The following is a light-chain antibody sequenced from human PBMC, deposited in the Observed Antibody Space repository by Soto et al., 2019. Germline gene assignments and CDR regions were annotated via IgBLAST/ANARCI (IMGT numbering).Light chain of an antibody. CDR1: SSDIGSYNL. J-gene: IGLJ3*02. CDR3: CSYAGRSTWV. Sequence: QSALTQPASVSGSPGQSITISCTGTSSDIGSYNLVSWYQQYPGKAPKLMICEGSKRPSGVSNRFSGSRSGNTASLTISGLQAEDEADYYCCSYAGRSTWVFGGGTKPPS. V-gene: IGLV2-23*01. CDR2: EGS.